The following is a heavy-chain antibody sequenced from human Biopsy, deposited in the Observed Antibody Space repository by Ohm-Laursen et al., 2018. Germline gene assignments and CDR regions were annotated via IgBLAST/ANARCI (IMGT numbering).Heavy chain of an antibody. CDR1: GVTFDTYA. V-gene: IGHV1-69*13. D-gene: IGHD2/OR15-2a*01. CDR3: VGGQRGPPIGVAVPGDAFDL. CDR2: RIPYFNTI. J-gene: IGHJ3*01. Sequence: SVKVSCKASGVTFDTYAFGWVRQAPGQGLEWMGGRIPYFNTIYYARNFQDRAVITADRSARTTDMQLSGLRPDDTAVYYCVGGQRGPPIGVAVPGDAFDLWGPGTMVTVSP.